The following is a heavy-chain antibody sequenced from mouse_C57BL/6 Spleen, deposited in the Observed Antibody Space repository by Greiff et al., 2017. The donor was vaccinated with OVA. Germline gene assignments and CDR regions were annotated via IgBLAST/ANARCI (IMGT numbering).Heavy chain of an antibody. CDR3: ASLTTVVEEGTWFAY. V-gene: IGHV1-50*01. CDR2: IDPSDSYT. CDR1: GYTFTSYW. D-gene: IGHD1-1*01. J-gene: IGHJ3*01. Sequence: VQLQQPGAELVKPGASVKLSCKASGYTFTSYWMQWVKQRPGQGLEWIGEIDPSDSYTNYNQKFKGKATLTVDTSSSTAYMQLSSLTSEDSAVYYCASLTTVVEEGTWFAYWGQGTLVTVSA.